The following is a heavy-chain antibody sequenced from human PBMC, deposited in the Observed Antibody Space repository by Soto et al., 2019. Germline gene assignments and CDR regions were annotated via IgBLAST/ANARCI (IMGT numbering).Heavy chain of an antibody. CDR2: IHSNGNT. J-gene: IGHJ4*02. V-gene: IGHV4-59*01. Sequence: QVQLQVSGPGLVKPSETLSLTCTVSGDSISSYSWSLIRQPPGKGLEWIGNIHSNGNTKYNPSLKSRVTMSVDTSTNQFSLKLISVTAADTAVYYCAREGNLGRWLPPRDYWGQGTLVTVSS. CDR3: AREGNLGRWLPPRDY. CDR1: GDSISSYS. D-gene: IGHD5-12*01.